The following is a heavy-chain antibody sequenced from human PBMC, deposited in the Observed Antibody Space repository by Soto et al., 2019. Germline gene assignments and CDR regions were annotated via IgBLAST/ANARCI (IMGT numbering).Heavy chain of an antibody. CDR1: GYTFTTYG. Sequence: QVQLVQSGAEVKKPGASLKVSCNTSGYTFTTYGINWVRQAPGQGLEWMGWISPYNGNTKYAQKLQDRVTMTTDTSTSTVYMELRSLRSDDTAVXXCARDAEIGTYYNNWFDPWGQGTLVT. CDR2: ISPYNGNT. J-gene: IGHJ5*02. CDR3: ARDAEIGTYYNNWFDP. V-gene: IGHV1-18*04. D-gene: IGHD1-26*01.